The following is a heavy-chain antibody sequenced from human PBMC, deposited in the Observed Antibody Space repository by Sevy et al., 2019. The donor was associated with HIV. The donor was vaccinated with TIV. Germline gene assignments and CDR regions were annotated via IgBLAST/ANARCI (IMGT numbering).Heavy chain of an antibody. CDR1: GYTFTGYY. CDR2: INPNSGGT. CDR3: ARDLRVPAAPYAFDI. J-gene: IGHJ3*02. Sequence: ASVKVSCKASGYTFTGYYMHWVRQAPGQGLEWMGWINPNSGGTNYAQKFQGRVTMTRDTSISTAYMELGRLRSDDTAVYYCARDLRVPAAPYAFDIWGQGTMVTVSS. V-gene: IGHV1-2*02. D-gene: IGHD2-2*01.